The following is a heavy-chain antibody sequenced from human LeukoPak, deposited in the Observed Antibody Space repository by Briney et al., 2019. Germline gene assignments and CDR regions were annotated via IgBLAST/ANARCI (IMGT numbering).Heavy chain of an antibody. CDR1: GFIFSSYA. V-gene: IGHV3-23*01. CDR2: ISGSGGST. CDR3: ARLYSSSSTREFDY. J-gene: IGHJ4*02. D-gene: IGHD6-6*01. Sequence: PGGSLRLSCAASGFIFSSYAMSWVRQAPGKGLEWVSAISGSGGSTYYADSVKGRFTISRDNSKNTLYLQMNSLRAEDTAVYYCARLYSSSSTREFDYWGQGTLVNVSS.